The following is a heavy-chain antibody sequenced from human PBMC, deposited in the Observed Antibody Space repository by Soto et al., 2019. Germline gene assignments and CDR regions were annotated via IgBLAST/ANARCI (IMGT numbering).Heavy chain of an antibody. CDR1: GGSISSDDYY. CDR2: IYYSGST. Sequence: QVQLQESGPGLVKPSQTLSLTCTVSGGSISSDDYYWSWIRQPPGKGLEWIGYIYYSGSTYYNPSLKSRVTIPVDTSKNQFSLKLSSVTAADTAVYYCARERPDGARLDPWGQGTLVTASS. CDR3: ARERPDGARLDP. D-gene: IGHD6-6*01. J-gene: IGHJ5*02. V-gene: IGHV4-30-4*01.